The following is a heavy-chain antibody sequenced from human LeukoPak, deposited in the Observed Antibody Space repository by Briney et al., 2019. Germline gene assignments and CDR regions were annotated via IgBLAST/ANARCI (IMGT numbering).Heavy chain of an antibody. CDR1: GGSISSYY. V-gene: IGHV4-59*01. CDR2: IYYSGST. D-gene: IGHD6-6*01. Sequence: SETLSLTCTVSGGSISSYYWSWIRQPPGKGLEWIGYIYYSGSTNYNPSLKSRVTISVDTSKNQFSLKLSSVTAADTAVYYCAGSIALNWFDPWGQGILVTVSS. J-gene: IGHJ5*02. CDR3: AGSIALNWFDP.